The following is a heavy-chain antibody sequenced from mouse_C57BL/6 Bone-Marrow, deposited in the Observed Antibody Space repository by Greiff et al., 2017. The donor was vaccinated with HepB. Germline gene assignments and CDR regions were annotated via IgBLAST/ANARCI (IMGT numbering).Heavy chain of an antibody. CDR1: GFTFTDYY. V-gene: IGHV7-3*01. CDR3: ARNYGSSSYFDV. Sequence: EVKLEESGGGLVQPGGSLSLSCAASGFTFTDYYMSWVRQPPGKALEWLGFIRNKANGYTTEYSASVKGRFTISRDNSQSILYLQMNALRAEDSATYYCARNYGSSSYFDVWGTGTTVTVSS. D-gene: IGHD1-1*01. CDR2: IRNKANGYTT. J-gene: IGHJ1*03.